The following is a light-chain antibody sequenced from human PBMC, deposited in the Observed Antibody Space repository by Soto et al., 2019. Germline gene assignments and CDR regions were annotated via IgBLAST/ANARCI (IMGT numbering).Light chain of an antibody. J-gene: IGLJ2*01. Sequence: QSALTQPASVSGSPGQSITISCTGTSSDIGAYNFVSWYQQHPGKAPKLMLYDVNIRPSGVSNRFSGSKSGNTASLTISGLQAEDGADYYCTSLTTSTTMIFGGGTKLTVL. CDR1: SSDIGAYNF. CDR3: TSLTTSTTMI. CDR2: DVN. V-gene: IGLV2-14*03.